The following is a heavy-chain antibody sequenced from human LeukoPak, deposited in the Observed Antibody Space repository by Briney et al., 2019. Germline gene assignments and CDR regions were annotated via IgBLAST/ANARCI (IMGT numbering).Heavy chain of an antibody. CDR1: QFNFNKFG. J-gene: IGHJ4*02. D-gene: IGHD2-21*02. Sequence: GGSLRLSCSTSQFNFNKFGMTWVRQTPGKGLEWVSSISSNGAQYADSVQGRFAISRDNSKNTLYLQMNNLRVEDTAVYYCARGKYCGGDCYSLGFDYWGQGTLVTVSS. CDR3: ARGKYCGGDCYSLGFDY. V-gene: IGHV3-23*01. CDR2: ISSNGA.